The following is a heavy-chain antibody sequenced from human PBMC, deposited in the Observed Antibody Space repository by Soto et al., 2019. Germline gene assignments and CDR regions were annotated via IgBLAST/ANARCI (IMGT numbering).Heavy chain of an antibody. CDR1: GYTFTSYD. CDR3: ARADYSSFDYYYYGMDV. CDR2: MNPNSGNT. Sequence: QVQLVQSGAEVKKPGASVKVSCKASGYTFTSYDINWVRQATGQGLEWMGWMNPNSGNTGYAQKFQGRVTMTRNTSISTAYMEVSSLRSEDTAVYYCARADYSSFDYYYYGMDVWGQGTTVTVSS. D-gene: IGHD4-4*01. V-gene: IGHV1-8*01. J-gene: IGHJ6*02.